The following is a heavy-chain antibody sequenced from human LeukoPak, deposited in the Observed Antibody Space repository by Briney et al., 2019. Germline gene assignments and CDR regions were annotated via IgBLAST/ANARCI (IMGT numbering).Heavy chain of an antibody. J-gene: IGHJ6*03. V-gene: IGHV3-7*01. CDR1: GFTFSRYW. CDR3: ASVSITVAERDYMDV. Sequence: GGSMRLSCAASGFTFSRYWMSWIRQAPGKGLEWVANIKQDGSEKYYVDSVKGRFTISRDNAKNSLSLQMNSLRAEDTAVYYCASVSITVAERDYMDVWDKGTTVTVSS. CDR2: IKQDGSEK. D-gene: IGHD6-19*01.